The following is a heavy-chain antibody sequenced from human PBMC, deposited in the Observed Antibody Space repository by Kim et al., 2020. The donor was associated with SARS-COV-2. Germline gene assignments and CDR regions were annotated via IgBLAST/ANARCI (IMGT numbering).Heavy chain of an antibody. V-gene: IGHV4-31*03. D-gene: IGHD3-10*01. CDR2: IYYSGST. J-gene: IGHJ4*02. CDR3: ARDGQDGSGSYYDY. CDR1: GGSISSGGYY. Sequence: SETLSLTCTVSGGSISSGGYYWSWIRQHPGKGLEWIGYIYYSGSTYYNPSLKSRVTISVDTSKNQFSLKLSSVTAADTAVYYCARDGQDGSGSYYDYWGQGTLVTVSS.